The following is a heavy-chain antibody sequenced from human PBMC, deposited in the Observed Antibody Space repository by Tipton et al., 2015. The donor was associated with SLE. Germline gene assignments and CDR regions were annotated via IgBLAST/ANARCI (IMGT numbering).Heavy chain of an antibody. Sequence: SLRLSCAASGFTFNIHAMTWVRQAPGKGLGWVSGISGAGTFYADSVKGRFSISRDNSKNTLYLQMSSLRAEDTAVYYCARGGSYDAFHIWGQGTMVIVSS. D-gene: IGHD3-10*01. CDR3: ARGGSYDAFHI. CDR2: ISGAGT. J-gene: IGHJ3*02. V-gene: IGHV3-23*01. CDR1: GFTFNIHA.